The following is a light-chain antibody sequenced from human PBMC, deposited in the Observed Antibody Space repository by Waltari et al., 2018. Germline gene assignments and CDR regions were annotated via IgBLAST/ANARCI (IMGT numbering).Light chain of an antibody. CDR2: DAS. J-gene: IGKJ4*01. CDR3: QQYDNLPG. Sequence: DIQMTQSPSSLSASVGDRVPITCQASQDISNYLNWYQQKPGKPPKLLIYDASNLETGVPSRFSGSGSGTDFTFTISSLQPEDIATYYCQQYDNLPGFGGGTKVEIK. V-gene: IGKV1-33*01. CDR1: QDISNY.